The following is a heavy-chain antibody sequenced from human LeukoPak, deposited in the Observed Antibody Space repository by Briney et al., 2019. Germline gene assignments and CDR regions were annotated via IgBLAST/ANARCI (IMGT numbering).Heavy chain of an antibody. V-gene: IGHV4-34*01. CDR2: INHSGST. Sequence: SGTLSLTCAVYGGSFSGYYWSWIRQPPGKGLEWIGEINHSGSTNYNPSLKSRVTISVDTSKNQFSLKLSSVTAADTAVYYCARGGSSGWYARNWFDPWGQGTLVTVSS. CDR1: GGSFSGYY. D-gene: IGHD6-19*01. J-gene: IGHJ5*02. CDR3: ARGGSSGWYARNWFDP.